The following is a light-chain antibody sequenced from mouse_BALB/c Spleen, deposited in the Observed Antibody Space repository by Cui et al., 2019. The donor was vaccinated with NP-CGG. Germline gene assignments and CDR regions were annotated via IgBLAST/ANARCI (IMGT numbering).Light chain of an antibody. CDR2: GTN. Sequence: QAVVTQASALTTSPGETVTLTCRSSTGAVTTSNYANWVQEKPDYLFTGLIGGTNNRAPGVPARFSGSLTGDKAALTITGAQTEDEAIYFCALWYSNHWVFGGGTKLTVL. V-gene: IGLV1*01. CDR1: TGAVTTSNY. J-gene: IGLJ1*01. CDR3: ALWYSNHWV.